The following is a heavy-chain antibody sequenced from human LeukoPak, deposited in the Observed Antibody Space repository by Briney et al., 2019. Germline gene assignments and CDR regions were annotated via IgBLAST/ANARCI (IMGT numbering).Heavy chain of an antibody. V-gene: IGHV4-31*03. CDR3: ARMGSGSFDY. D-gene: IGHD5-12*01. J-gene: IGHJ4*02. Sequence: PSETLSLTCTVSGGSISSGGYYWSWIRQHPGKGLEWIGYIYYSGSTYYNPSLKSRVTISVDTSKNQFSLKLSSVTATDTAVYYCARMGSGSFDYWGQGTLVTVSS. CDR1: GGSISSGGYY. CDR2: IYYSGST.